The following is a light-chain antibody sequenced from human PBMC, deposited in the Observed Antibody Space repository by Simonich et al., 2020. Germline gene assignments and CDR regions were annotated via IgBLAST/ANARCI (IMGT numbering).Light chain of an antibody. J-gene: IGLJ3*02. CDR3: MIWPSNAWV. CDR1: SDINVGSYN. V-gene: IGLV5-37*01. Sequence: QPVLTQPPSSSASPGESARLTCTFPSDINVGSYNIYWYQQKPGSTPRYLLYYYSDSDKGQGYGVPSRFSVSKDASANTGILLISGLQSEDEADYYCMIWPSNAWVFGGGTKLTVL. CDR2: YYSDSDK.